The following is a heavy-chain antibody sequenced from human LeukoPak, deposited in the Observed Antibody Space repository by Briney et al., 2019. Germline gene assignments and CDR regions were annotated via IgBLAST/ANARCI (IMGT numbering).Heavy chain of an antibody. CDR2: ISYDAINK. CDR3: AGNLLAYSGGECRDDAFDI. J-gene: IGHJ3*02. CDR1: GFTFSSYG. V-gene: IGHV3-30*03. Sequence: GGSLRLSCVASGFTFSSYGMHWVRQAPGKGLEWVAVISYDAINKYYADSVKGRFTISRDNSKNTLYLQMNSLRAEDTAVYHCAGNLLAYSGGECRDDAFDIWGQGTTVTVSS. D-gene: IGHD2-21*01.